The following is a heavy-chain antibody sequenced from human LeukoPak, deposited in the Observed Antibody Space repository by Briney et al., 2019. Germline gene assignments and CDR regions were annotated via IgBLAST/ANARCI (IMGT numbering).Heavy chain of an antibody. D-gene: IGHD3-16*02. J-gene: IGHJ4*02. Sequence: SETLSLTCTVSGVSISSYYWSWIRQPPGKGLEWIGYIYYSGSTNYNPSLKSRVTISVDTSKNQFSLKLSSVTAADAAVYYCARVNDYVWGSYRPMYYYFDYWGQGTLVTVSS. V-gene: IGHV4-59*01. CDR1: GVSISSYY. CDR3: ARVNDYVWGSYRPMYYYFDY. CDR2: IYYSGST.